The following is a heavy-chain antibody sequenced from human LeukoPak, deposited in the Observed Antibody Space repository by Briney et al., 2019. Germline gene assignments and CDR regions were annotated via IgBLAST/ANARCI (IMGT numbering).Heavy chain of an antibody. Sequence: PGGSLRLSCAASGFTFSSYSMTWVRQAPGKGLEWVSYISSSSSTIYYAESVKGRFTISRDNAKNSLYLQMNSLRAEDTAVDYCARVDGYDSSGYLDYWGQGTLVTVSS. CDR1: GFTFSSYS. J-gene: IGHJ4*02. D-gene: IGHD3-22*01. V-gene: IGHV3-48*01. CDR2: ISSSSSTI. CDR3: ARVDGYDSSGYLDY.